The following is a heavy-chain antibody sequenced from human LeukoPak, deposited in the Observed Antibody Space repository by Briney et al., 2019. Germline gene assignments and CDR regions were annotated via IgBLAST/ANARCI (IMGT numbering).Heavy chain of an antibody. CDR2: IYYRGTT. CDR3: ARVQGRFGL. Sequence: PSETLSLTCTVSGGSISGYYWSWIRQSPGKGLEWIGYIYYRGTTKYNPSLKSRVTILVDTSKNQFSLKLSSVTAADTAVYYCARVQGRFGLWGQGTLVTVSS. CDR1: GGSISGYY. J-gene: IGHJ5*02. D-gene: IGHD3-10*01. V-gene: IGHV4-59*01.